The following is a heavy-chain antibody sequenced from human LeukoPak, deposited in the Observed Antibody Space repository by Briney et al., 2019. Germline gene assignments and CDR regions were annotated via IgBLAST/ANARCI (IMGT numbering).Heavy chain of an antibody. D-gene: IGHD3-10*01. J-gene: IGHJ4*02. Sequence: SETLSLTCNVSGASISDYYWSWVRQSPEKGLEWIACLYYSGSSHYNPSLRSRVAISVDTSKNQFSLKLSSVTAADTAVYYCARVPFNYGSGMDYFDYWGQGTLVTVSS. V-gene: IGHV4-59*12. CDR3: ARVPFNYGSGMDYFDY. CDR2: LYYSGSS. CDR1: GASISDYY.